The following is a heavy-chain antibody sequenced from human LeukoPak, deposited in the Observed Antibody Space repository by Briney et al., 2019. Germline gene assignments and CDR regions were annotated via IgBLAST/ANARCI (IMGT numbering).Heavy chain of an antibody. D-gene: IGHD6-13*01. CDR3: TRDEAAAAN. Sequence: GGSLRLSCAGSGFTFSNYWMSWVRQAPGKGPEWVANINQDGREIHYLDSVKGRFTISRDNAKSSLYLRMNGLRVEDTAVYYCTRDEAAAANWGQGTLVTVS. V-gene: IGHV3-7*01. CDR2: INQDGREI. J-gene: IGHJ4*02. CDR1: GFTFSNYW.